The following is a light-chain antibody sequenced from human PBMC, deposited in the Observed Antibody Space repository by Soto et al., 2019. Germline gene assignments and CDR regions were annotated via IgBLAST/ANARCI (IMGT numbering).Light chain of an antibody. CDR2: FAS. V-gene: IGKV1-5*01. Sequence: DIQMTQSPSLLSASVGDRVTISCRASQSVRSWLAWYQQKPGKAPKLLIYFASKLESGVPSRFSGSGSETEYTLTIDSLQPEDFATYYCQQYNSHSLYSFGQGTKLEIK. CDR1: QSVRSW. CDR3: QQYNSHSLYS. J-gene: IGKJ2*01.